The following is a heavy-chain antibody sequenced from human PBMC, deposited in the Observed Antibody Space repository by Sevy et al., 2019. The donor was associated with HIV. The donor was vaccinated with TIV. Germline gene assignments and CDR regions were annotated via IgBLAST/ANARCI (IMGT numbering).Heavy chain of an antibody. J-gene: IGHJ3*02. CDR3: ARPYGSGSWEAFDI. Sequence: GGSLRLSCAASGFTFNTYTMNWVRQAPGEGLEWVSSISSSGNYIYYADSVKGRFTISRDNAKNSLFLQMNNLRAEDTAVYYCARPYGSGSWEAFDIWGQGTMVNVSS. CDR2: ISSSGNYI. D-gene: IGHD3-10*01. V-gene: IGHV3-21*01. CDR1: GFTFNTYT.